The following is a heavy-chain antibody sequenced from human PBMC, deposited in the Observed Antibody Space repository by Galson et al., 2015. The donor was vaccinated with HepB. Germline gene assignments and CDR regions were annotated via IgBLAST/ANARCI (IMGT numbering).Heavy chain of an antibody. CDR1: GGSISSSNFY. D-gene: IGHD2-2*01. J-gene: IGHJ4*02. CDR3: AGQKKESYQLLDDY. CDR2: IHYSGST. Sequence: SETLSLTCSVSGGSISSSNFYWGWIRQPPGKGLEWVGSIHYSGSTYYNPSLKTRVTMSVDTSKNQFSLKLSSVTAADTAVYYCAGQKKESYQLLDDYWGQGTLVTVSS. V-gene: IGHV4-39*01.